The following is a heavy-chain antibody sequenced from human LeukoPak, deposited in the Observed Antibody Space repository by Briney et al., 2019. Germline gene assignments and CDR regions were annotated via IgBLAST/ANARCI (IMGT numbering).Heavy chain of an antibody. CDR1: IFTFSDYA. D-gene: IGHD3-10*01. V-gene: IGHV3-23*01. Sequence: GGSLRLSCAASIFTFSDYAMTWVRQTPGKGLEGVSFISGSANGTSYADSVKGRFIISRDNSKNTLYLQMNSLRAEDTAIYYCAKLNYYGSGSYHDYWGQGTLVTVSS. J-gene: IGHJ4*02. CDR3: AKLNYYGSGSYHDY. CDR2: ISGSANGT.